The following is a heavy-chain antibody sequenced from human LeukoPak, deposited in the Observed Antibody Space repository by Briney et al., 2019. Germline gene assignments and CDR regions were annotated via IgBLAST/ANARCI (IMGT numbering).Heavy chain of an antibody. CDR3: ASFLLDGYSYGYSDPMVDY. CDR2: ISSSSSYI. Sequence: GGSLRLSCAASGFTFSSYSMNWVRQAPGKGLEWVSSISSSSSYIYYADSVKGRFTISRDNAKNSLYLQMNSLRAEDTAVYYCASFLLDGYSYGYSDPMVDYWGQGTLVTVSS. V-gene: IGHV3-21*01. D-gene: IGHD5-18*01. J-gene: IGHJ4*02. CDR1: GFTFSSYS.